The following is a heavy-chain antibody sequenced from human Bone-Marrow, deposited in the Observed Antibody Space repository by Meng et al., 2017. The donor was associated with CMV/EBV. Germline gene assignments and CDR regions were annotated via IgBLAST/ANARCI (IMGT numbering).Heavy chain of an antibody. CDR2: IYYSGST. CDR3: ARDASYCSSTSCYMGRYNWFDP. CDR1: GGSFSGYY. D-gene: IGHD2-2*02. V-gene: IGHV4-34*01. J-gene: IGHJ5*02. Sequence: SETLSLTCAVYGGSFSGYYWGWIRQPPGKGLEWIGSIYYSGSTYYNPSLKSRVTISVDTSKNQFSLKLSSVTAADTAVYYCARDASYCSSTSCYMGRYNWFDPWGQGTLVTVSS.